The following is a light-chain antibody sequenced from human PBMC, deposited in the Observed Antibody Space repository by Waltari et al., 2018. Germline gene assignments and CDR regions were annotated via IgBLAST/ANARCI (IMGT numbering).Light chain of an antibody. V-gene: IGKV3-11*01. J-gene: IGKJ4*01. CDR1: QSVSTY. CDR3: QQRSNWLT. Sequence: PLACRASQSVSTYLAWYQQKPGQAPRLLSYDASNRATGIPARFSGSGSGTDFTLTISSLEPEDFAVYYCQQRSNWLTFGGGTKVEIK. CDR2: DAS.